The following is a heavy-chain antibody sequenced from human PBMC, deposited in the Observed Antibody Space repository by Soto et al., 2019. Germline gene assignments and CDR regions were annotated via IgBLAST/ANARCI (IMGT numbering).Heavy chain of an antibody. CDR2: ISSSGSTI. Sequence: EVQLVESGGALVQPGGSLRLSCAASGFTFSSYEMNWVRQAPGKGLEWVSYISSSGSTIYYADSVKGRFTISRDNAKNSLYLQMNSLRAEDTAVYYCARVARPHINWNYVWFDPWGQGTLVTVSS. D-gene: IGHD1-7*01. J-gene: IGHJ5*02. CDR3: ARVARPHINWNYVWFDP. CDR1: GFTFSSYE. V-gene: IGHV3-48*03.